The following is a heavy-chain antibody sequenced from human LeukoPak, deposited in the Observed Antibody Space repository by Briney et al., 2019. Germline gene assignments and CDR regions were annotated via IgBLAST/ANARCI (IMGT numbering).Heavy chain of an antibody. D-gene: IGHD6-13*01. CDR3: AIAAAGTNYYFDY. V-gene: IGHV3-66*01. CDR1: GFTVSSNY. J-gene: IGHJ4*02. Sequence: GSLRLSCAASGFTVSSNYMSWVRQAPGKGLEWVSVIYSGGSTYYADSEKGRFTISRDNSKNTLYLQMNSLRAEDTAVYYCAIAAAGTNYYFDYWGQGTLVTVSS. CDR2: IYSGGST.